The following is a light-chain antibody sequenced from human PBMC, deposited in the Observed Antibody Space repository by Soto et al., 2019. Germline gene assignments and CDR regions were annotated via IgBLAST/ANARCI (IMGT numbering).Light chain of an antibody. CDR2: DSN. CDR1: SFNIGNNY. J-gene: IGLJ2*01. V-gene: IGLV1-51*01. Sequence: QSVLTQPPSVSAAPGQKVTISCSGSSFNIGNNYVSWFQQLPGTAPKLLIYDSNKRPSGIPDRFSGSKSGTSATLDITGLQTGDEADYYCATWDSSLTGEVFGGGTKL. CDR3: ATWDSSLTGEV.